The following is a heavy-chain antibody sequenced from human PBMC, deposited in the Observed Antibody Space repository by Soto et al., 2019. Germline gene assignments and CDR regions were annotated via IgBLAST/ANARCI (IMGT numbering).Heavy chain of an antibody. CDR2: IDVGSANA. CDR1: GFTFSSSA. CDR3: ARVGPDYYGSGSYYPPRRVYYYGMDV. J-gene: IGHJ6*02. Sequence: SVKVSCKTSGFTFSSSAVHWVRQARGHRLQWIGWIDVGSANANYAQMLQERVAISRDMSTSTAYMELSSLRPEDTAVYYCARVGPDYYGSGSYYPPRRVYYYGMDVWGQGTTVTLSS. D-gene: IGHD3-10*01. V-gene: IGHV1-58*01.